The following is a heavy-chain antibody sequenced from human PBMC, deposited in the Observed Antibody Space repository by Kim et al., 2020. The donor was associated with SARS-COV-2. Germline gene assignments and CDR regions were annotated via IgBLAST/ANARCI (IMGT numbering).Heavy chain of an antibody. D-gene: IGHD6-6*01. CDR3: ARGVFVQLANFDY. CDR2: INHSGST. V-gene: IGHV4-34*01. CDR1: GGSFSGYY. J-gene: IGHJ4*02. Sequence: SETLSLTCAVYGGSFSGYYWSWIRQPPGKGLEWIGEINHSGSTNYNPSLKSRVTISVDTSKNQFSLKLSSVTAADTAVYYCARGVFVQLANFDYWGQGTLVTVSS.